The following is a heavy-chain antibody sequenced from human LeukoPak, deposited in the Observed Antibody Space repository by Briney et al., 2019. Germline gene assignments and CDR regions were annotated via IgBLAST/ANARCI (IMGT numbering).Heavy chain of an antibody. CDR1: GGSISSHY. Sequence: SETLSLTCTVSGGSISSHYWSWIRQPPGKGLEWIGEINHSGSTNYNPSLKSRVTISVDTSKNQFSLKLSSVTAADTAVYYCARNDYGDYFDYWGQGTLVTVSS. CDR3: ARNDYGDYFDY. D-gene: IGHD4-17*01. V-gene: IGHV4-34*01. J-gene: IGHJ4*02. CDR2: INHSGST.